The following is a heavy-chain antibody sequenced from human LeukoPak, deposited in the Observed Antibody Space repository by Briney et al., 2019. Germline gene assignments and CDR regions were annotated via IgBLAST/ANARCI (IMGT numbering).Heavy chain of an antibody. CDR1: GVTFSGYS. V-gene: IGHV3-23*01. CDR3: ARDYNYYGSGSYHDY. D-gene: IGHD3-10*01. J-gene: IGHJ4*02. CDR2: ITDSGDGT. Sequence: GGSLRLSCAASGVTFSGYSMNWVRQAPGKGLEWVSAITDSGDGTYYADSVKGRFTISRDSSKNTLSLQMNSLRVDDTAVYYCARDYNYYGSGSYHDYWGQGTLVTVSS.